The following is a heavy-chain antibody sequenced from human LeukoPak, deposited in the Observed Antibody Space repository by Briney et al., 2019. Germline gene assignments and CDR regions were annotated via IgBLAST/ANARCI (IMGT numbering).Heavy chain of an antibody. Sequence: PGGSLRLSGAASGFTVSSNYMSWVRQAPGKGLEWVSVIYSGGSTYYADSVEGRFTISRDNSRNTLNLQMNSLRAEDTAVYFCARGQSGDPAFDIWGQGTMVTISS. CDR2: IYSGGST. D-gene: IGHD4-17*01. CDR3: ARGQSGDPAFDI. CDR1: GFTVSSNY. V-gene: IGHV3-53*01. J-gene: IGHJ3*02.